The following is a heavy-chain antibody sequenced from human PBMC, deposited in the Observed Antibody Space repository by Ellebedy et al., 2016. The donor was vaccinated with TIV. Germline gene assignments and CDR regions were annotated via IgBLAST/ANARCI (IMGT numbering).Heavy chain of an antibody. Sequence: AASVKVSCKASGYTFSSYGMSWVRQAPGQGLEWMGWISAYNGNTNYAQKLQGRVTMTTDTSTSTAYMELRSLRSDDTAVYYCAEGKSGWMAIDTWGQGTLVTVSS. J-gene: IGHJ5*02. V-gene: IGHV1-18*01. D-gene: IGHD6-19*01. CDR2: ISAYNGNT. CDR3: AEGKSGWMAIDT. CDR1: GYTFSSYG.